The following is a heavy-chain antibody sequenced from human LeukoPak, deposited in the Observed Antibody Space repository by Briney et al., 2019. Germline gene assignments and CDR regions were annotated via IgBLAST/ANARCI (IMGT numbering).Heavy chain of an antibody. D-gene: IGHD3-22*01. CDR2: IYSGGST. CDR3: AKLSGYYDSSGYHVDY. Sequence: GGSLRLSCAASGFTVSSNYMSWVRQAPGKGLEWVSVIYSGGSTYYADSVKGRFTISRDNSKNTLYLQMNSLRAEDTAVYYCAKLSGYYDSSGYHVDYWGQGTLVTVSS. J-gene: IGHJ4*02. V-gene: IGHV3-66*01. CDR1: GFTVSSNY.